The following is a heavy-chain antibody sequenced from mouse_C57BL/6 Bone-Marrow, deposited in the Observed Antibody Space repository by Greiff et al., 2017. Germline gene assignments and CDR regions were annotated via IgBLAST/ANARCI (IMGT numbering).Heavy chain of an antibody. CDR3: TSDGDY. CDR1: GYTFTDYE. CDR2: IDPETGGT. J-gene: IGHJ2*01. V-gene: IGHV1-15*01. Sequence: VQLQQSGAELVRPGASVTLSCKASGYTFTDYEMHWVKQIPVHGLEWIGAIDPETGGTAYNQKFKGKAILTAAKSSSTAYMELRSLTSEDSAVYYCTSDGDYWGQGTTLTVSS.